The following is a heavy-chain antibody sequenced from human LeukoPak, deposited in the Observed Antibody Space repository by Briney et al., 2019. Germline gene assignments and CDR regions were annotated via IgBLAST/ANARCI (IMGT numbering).Heavy chain of an antibody. CDR1: GFTFSNAW. CDR2: IKSKTDGITT. V-gene: IGHV3-15*01. Sequence: GGSLRLSCAASGFTFSNAWMSWVRQAPGKGLEWVGRIKSKTDGITTDYAPPVRGRFTIQRDDSKNTLYLQINSQQTKHTTVSYCRPDPKYVWGSYRHRGYFDYWGQGTLVTVSS. CDR3: RPDPKYVWGSYRHRGYFDY. D-gene: IGHD3-16*02. J-gene: IGHJ4*02.